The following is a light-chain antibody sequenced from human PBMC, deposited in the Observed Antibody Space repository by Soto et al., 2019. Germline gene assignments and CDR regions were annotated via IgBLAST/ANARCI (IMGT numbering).Light chain of an antibody. V-gene: IGKV1-33*01. Sequence: DIQMTQSPSSLSASVGNRVTITCQASQDIATYLNWYQQKPGKAPNLLIYDASNLETGVPSRFSGGGSGTHFTFTISNLQPEDIEPSYCQQYDNLPPTWTFGQGPKVDIK. J-gene: IGKJ1*01. CDR1: QDIATY. CDR2: DAS. CDR3: QQYDNLPPTWT.